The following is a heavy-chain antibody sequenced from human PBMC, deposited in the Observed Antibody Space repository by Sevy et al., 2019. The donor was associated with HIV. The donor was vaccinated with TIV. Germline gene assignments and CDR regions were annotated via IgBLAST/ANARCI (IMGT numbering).Heavy chain of an antibody. D-gene: IGHD1-7*01. Sequence: GGSLRLSCAASGFKFDDYGMSWVRQVPGKGLEWVSGINWNGGSIGYANSVKGRFIVSSDNAKNSLYLQLKSLRADDTAFYHCAREGWNYHFDYWGQGSLVTVSS. V-gene: IGHV3-20*01. J-gene: IGHJ4*02. CDR1: GFKFDDYG. CDR3: AREGWNYHFDY. CDR2: INWNGGSI.